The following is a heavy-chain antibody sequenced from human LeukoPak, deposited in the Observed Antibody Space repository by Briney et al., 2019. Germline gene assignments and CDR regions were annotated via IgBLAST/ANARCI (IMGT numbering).Heavy chain of an antibody. V-gene: IGHV3-23*01. D-gene: IGHD6-6*01. CDR3: AKRGQYTSSSGGY. CDR2: ISGSGGST. Sequence: GGSLRLSCAASGFTFSSYAMSWVRQAPGKGLEWVSAISGSGGSTYYAGSVKGRFTISRDNSNDTLYLQMNSLRAEDTAVYYCAKRGQYTSSSGGYWGQGTLVTVSS. CDR1: GFTFSSYA. J-gene: IGHJ4*02.